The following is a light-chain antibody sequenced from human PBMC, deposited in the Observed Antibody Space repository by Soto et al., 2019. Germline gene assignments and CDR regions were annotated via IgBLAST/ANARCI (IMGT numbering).Light chain of an antibody. V-gene: IGKV1-5*01. J-gene: IGKJ4*01. CDR3: QQYNSYLLT. Sequence: DIPMTQSPSTLSASVGDRVTITCRASQSISSWLAWYQQKPGKAPKLLIYHASSLESGVPLRFSGSGSGTEFTLTISSLQPDDFATYYCQQYNSYLLTFGGGTRVEIK. CDR1: QSISSW. CDR2: HAS.